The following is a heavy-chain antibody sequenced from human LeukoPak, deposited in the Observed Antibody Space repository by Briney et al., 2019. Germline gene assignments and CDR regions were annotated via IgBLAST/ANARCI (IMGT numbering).Heavy chain of an antibody. D-gene: IGHD6-13*01. J-gene: IGHJ6*03. Sequence: ASVKVSCKASGGTFSSYAISWVRQAPGQGLEWMGGIIPIFGTANYAQKFQGRVTITADESTSTAYMELSSLRSEDTAVYYCARDLDSSSWVTRYYMDVWGKGTTVTISS. CDR1: GGTFSSYA. CDR3: ARDLDSSSWVTRYYMDV. CDR2: IIPIFGTA. V-gene: IGHV1-69*13.